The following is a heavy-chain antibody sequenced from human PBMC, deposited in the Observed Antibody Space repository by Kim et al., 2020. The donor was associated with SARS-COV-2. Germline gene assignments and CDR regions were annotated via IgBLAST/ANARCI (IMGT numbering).Heavy chain of an antibody. CDR3: AKDPVANYYDSSGDFDY. J-gene: IGHJ4*02. CDR2: ISGSGGST. Sequence: GGSLRLSCAASGFTFSSYAMSWVRQAPGKGLEWVSAISGSGGSTYYADSVKGRFTISRDNSKNTLYLQMNSLRAEDTAVYYCAKDPVANYYDSSGDFDYWGQGTLVTVSS. D-gene: IGHD3-22*01. CDR1: GFTFSSYA. V-gene: IGHV3-23*01.